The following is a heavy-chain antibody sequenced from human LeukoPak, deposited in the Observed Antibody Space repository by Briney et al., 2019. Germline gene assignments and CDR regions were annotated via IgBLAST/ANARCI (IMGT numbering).Heavy chain of an antibody. CDR1: GFTFSNYG. Sequence: GGTLRLSCAASGFTFSNYGMNWVRQAPGKGLEWVSGISGSGGTTYYADSVKGRFTISRDNSKNTLYLQMNSLRAEDTAVYYCVRAARVYYDSSGYYYTGGAFDIWGQGTMVTVSS. CDR2: ISGSGGTT. J-gene: IGHJ3*02. D-gene: IGHD3-22*01. CDR3: VRAARVYYDSSGYYYTGGAFDI. V-gene: IGHV3-23*01.